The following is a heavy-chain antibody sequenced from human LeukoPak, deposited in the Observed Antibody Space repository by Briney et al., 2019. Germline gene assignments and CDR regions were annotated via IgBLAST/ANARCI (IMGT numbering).Heavy chain of an antibody. CDR1: GFTFSSYG. CDR2: IWHDGSLK. V-gene: IGHV3-33*01. CDR3: ARCGGTCSLPSTSAMDV. Sequence: GRSLRLSCAASGFTFSSYGMHWVRQAPGKGLEWVSLIWHDGSLKYYADSVKGRFTISRDNSKNTLYLQMNSLRAEDTALYLCARCGGTCSLPSTSAMDVWGQGTTVTVS. D-gene: IGHD2-21*01. J-gene: IGHJ6*02.